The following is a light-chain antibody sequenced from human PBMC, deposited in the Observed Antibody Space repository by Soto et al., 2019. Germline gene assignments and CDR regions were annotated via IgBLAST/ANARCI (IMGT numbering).Light chain of an antibody. J-gene: IGKJ1*01. CDR3: QQYGSSPRT. V-gene: IGKV3-20*01. CDR1: QSVSSSY. Sequence: EIVLTQSPGTLSLSPGERATLSCRASQSVSSSYLAWYQQKPGQAPRLLIYGASSRATGIPDRFSGSGSGTDFNHTISILEPEDFAVYYCQQYGSSPRTFGQGTKVEIK. CDR2: GAS.